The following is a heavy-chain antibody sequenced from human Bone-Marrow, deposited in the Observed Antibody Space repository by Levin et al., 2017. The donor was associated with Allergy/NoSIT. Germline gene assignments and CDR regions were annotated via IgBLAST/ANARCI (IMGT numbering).Heavy chain of an antibody. D-gene: IGHD3-10*01. CDR1: GGSITSGGYS. Sequence: LRLSCSVSGGSITSGGYSWNWIRQPPGKGLECIGYIYHSGRTNYNPSLRSRLTISVDKSKNEFSLRLSSVTAADTAAYYCARACFDGSGSFDDWGQGTLVTVSS. V-gene: IGHV4-30-2*01. J-gene: IGHJ4*02. CDR2: IYHSGRT. CDR3: ARACFDGSGSFDD.